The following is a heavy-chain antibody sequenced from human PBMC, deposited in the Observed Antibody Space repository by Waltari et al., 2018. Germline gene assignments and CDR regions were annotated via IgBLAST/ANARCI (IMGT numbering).Heavy chain of an antibody. D-gene: IGHD4-17*01. Sequence: EVLLVESGGGLIQPGGSLRLSCAVSGFSVSNSFMTWVRQAPGKGLESVAVIYSDDNKHDADSVKGRFTISTDNSRNTLHLQMTSLRPDDTAVYYCAREGGAYSDYNAFDVWGQGTVVTVSS. CDR3: AREGGAYSDYNAFDV. CDR2: IYSDDNK. J-gene: IGHJ3*01. CDR1: GFSVSNSF. V-gene: IGHV3-53*01.